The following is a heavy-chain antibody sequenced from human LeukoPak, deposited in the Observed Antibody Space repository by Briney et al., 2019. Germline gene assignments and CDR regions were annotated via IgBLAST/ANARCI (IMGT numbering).Heavy chain of an antibody. V-gene: IGHV3-74*01. J-gene: IGHJ4*02. Sequence: GGSLTLSCAASGFTFSDYWMHWVRQAPGKGLVWVSRISSDGSRVTYADSVKGRFTISRDNVKNSLYLQMNSLRAEDTAVYYCASEAAAGNIDYWGQGTLVTVSS. CDR1: GFTFSDYW. CDR2: ISSDGSRV. D-gene: IGHD6-13*01. CDR3: ASEAAAGNIDY.